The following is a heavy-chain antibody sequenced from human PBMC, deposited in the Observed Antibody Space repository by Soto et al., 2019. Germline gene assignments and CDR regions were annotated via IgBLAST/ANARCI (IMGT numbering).Heavy chain of an antibody. CDR1: GDSVSSNSAA. Sequence: PSQTLSLTCVSSGDSVSSNSAAWNWIRQSPSRGLEWLGRTYYRSKWYNDYAVSVKSRITINPDASKNQFSLQLNSVTPEDTAVYYCARVDIKTGTNGTGKDVWGQGTTVTVSS. J-gene: IGHJ6*02. CDR2: TYYRSKWYN. D-gene: IGHD1-1*01. CDR3: ARVDIKTGTNGTGKDV. V-gene: IGHV6-1*01.